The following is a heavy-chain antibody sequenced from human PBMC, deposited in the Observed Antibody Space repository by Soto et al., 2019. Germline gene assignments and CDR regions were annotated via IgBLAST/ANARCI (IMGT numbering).Heavy chain of an antibody. CDR1: GNAIRNSRSH. V-gene: IGHV4-39*01. J-gene: IGHJ5*02. CDR2: IYHTGNA. Sequence: SETLSRTFSVSGNAIRNSRSHWAWIRQPPGEGLEWIGSIYHTGNAYYNPSLKSRVTISVDTSKNQFSLKLTSVTAADAALYYCARDFSDSSDYTTNWFDPWGQG. D-gene: IGHD3-22*01. CDR3: ARDFSDSSDYTTNWFDP.